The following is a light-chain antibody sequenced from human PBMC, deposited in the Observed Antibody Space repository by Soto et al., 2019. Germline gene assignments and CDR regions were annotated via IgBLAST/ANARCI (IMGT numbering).Light chain of an antibody. J-gene: IGKJ3*01. Sequence: DLVMTQSPLSLPVTPGEPASISCRSSQSLLHNNGYNYLDWYLQKPGQSPQLLIYLGSNRASGVPDRFSGSGSGTDFTLQITRVEADDVGVYYCMQALQSPFTFGPGTKVDI. CDR1: QSLLHNNGYNY. V-gene: IGKV2-28*01. CDR2: LGS. CDR3: MQALQSPFT.